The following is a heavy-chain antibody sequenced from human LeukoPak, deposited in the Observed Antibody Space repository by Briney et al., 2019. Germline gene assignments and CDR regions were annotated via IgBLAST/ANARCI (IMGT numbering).Heavy chain of an antibody. CDR3: ARGPPPSIHCSGGSCYFDY. D-gene: IGHD2-15*01. V-gene: IGHV1-69*04. CDR1: GGTFSSYA. J-gene: IGHJ4*02. CDR2: IIPILGIA. Sequence: SVKVSCKASGGTFSSYAISWVRQAPGQGLEWMGRIIPILGIANYAQKFQGRVTITADKSTSTAYMELSSLRSEDTAVYYCARGPPPSIHCSGGSCYFDYWGQGTLVTVFS.